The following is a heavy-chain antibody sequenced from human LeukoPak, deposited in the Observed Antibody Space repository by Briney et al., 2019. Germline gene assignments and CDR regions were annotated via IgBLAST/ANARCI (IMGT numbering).Heavy chain of an antibody. CDR3: ARERCIMLFCQPPLSLPHAFDL. J-gene: IGHJ3*01. CDR1: GYTFTSYG. Sequence: ASVKVSCKASGYTFTSYGISWVRQAPGQGLEWMGWLSAYNGDTHYAQKVQGRGTMTTDTSTSTAYMELRSLRSDDTAVYYCARERCIMLFCQPPLSLPHAFDLWGQGTMVTVSS. CDR2: LSAYNGDT. D-gene: IGHD3-9*01. V-gene: IGHV1-18*01.